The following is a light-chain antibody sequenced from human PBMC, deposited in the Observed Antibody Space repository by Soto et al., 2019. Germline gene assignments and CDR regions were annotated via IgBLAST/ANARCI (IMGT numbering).Light chain of an antibody. CDR2: GAS. CDR1: QSVSSD. V-gene: IGKV3-15*01. CDR3: QQYNNWPRT. J-gene: IGKJ1*01. Sequence: EILMTPAPATLSVSPGERATRSRRASQSVSSDLAWYHQKPGQAPRLLIYGASTRATGIPARFSGSGSGTEVTLTINSLQSEDFAVYYCQQYNNWPRTFGQGTKVDIK.